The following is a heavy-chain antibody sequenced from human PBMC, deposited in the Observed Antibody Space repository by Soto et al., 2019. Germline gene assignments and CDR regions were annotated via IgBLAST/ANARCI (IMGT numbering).Heavy chain of an antibody. J-gene: IGHJ6*02. D-gene: IGHD6-13*01. CDR2: IWYDGSSK. V-gene: IGHV3-33*01. CDR3: ARVAAAGPKYYYYYYGMDV. Sequence: GGSLRLSCAASGFTFSSYGMHWVRQAPGKGLEWVAVIWYDGSSKYYADSVKGRFTISRDNSKNTLYLQMNSLRAEDTAVYYCARVAAAGPKYYYYYYGMDVWGQGTKVTVSS. CDR1: GFTFSSYG.